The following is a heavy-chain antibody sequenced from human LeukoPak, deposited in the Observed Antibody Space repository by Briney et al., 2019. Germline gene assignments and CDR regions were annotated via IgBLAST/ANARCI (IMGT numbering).Heavy chain of an antibody. CDR1: GFTFSSYA. V-gene: IGHV3-30*04. Sequence: GGSLRLSCAASGFTFSSYAMHWVRQAPGKGLEGVAVISYDGSNKYYADSVKGRFTISRDNSKNTPYLQMNSLRAEDTAVYYCARENRAGAFDIWGQGTMVTVSS. CDR3: ARENRAGAFDI. D-gene: IGHD2/OR15-2a*01. CDR2: ISYDGSNK. J-gene: IGHJ3*02.